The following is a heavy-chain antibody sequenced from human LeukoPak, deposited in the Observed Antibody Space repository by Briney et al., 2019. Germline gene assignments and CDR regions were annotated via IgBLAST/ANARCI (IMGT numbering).Heavy chain of an antibody. Sequence: PSETLSLTCTVSGGSISSYYWSWIRQPPGKGLEWIGYIYYSGSTNYKPSLKSRVTISVDTSKNQFSLKLSSVTAADTAVYYCARATYYYDSSGYYPRFDYWGQGTLVTVSS. CDR1: GGSISSYY. J-gene: IGHJ4*02. CDR3: ARATYYYDSSGYYPRFDY. D-gene: IGHD3-22*01. V-gene: IGHV4-59*12. CDR2: IYYSGST.